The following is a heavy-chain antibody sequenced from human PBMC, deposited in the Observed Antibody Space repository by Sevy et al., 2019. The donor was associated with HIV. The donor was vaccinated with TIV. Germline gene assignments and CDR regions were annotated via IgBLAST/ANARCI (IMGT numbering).Heavy chain of an antibody. J-gene: IGHJ4*02. CDR2: FDPEDGET. Sequence: ASVKVSCKVSGSTLTRLAIHRVRQAPGKGPEWMGSFDPEDGETIYSQKFQGRVTMTEDTSTDTGYMELSSLRSEDTAVYYCATTKDYYDSSGSPFDDWGQGTLVTVSS. CDR1: GSTLTRLA. CDR3: ATTKDYYDSSGSPFDD. D-gene: IGHD3-22*01. V-gene: IGHV1-24*01.